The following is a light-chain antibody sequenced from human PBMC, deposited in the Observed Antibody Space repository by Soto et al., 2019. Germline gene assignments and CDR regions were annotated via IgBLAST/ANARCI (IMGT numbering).Light chain of an antibody. CDR2: DVS. CDR1: QSVSSY. CDR3: XXXSXWPWT. V-gene: IGKV3-11*01. J-gene: IGKJ1*01. Sequence: EIVLTQSPATLSLSPGERATLSCRASQSVSSYLAWYQQKPGQAPRLLMYDVSNRATGIPASFSGSGSGTXFTLTXXSIXXXDXXXXXXXXXSXWPWTFGQGTKLEIK.